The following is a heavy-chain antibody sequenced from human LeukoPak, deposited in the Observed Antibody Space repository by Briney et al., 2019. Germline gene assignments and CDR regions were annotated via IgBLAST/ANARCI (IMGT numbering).Heavy chain of an antibody. CDR2: IQQDGGQA. V-gene: IGHV3-7*01. D-gene: IGHD4-4*01. J-gene: IGHJ4*02. CDR3: SNGIYSSSY. CDR1: GFTFTDYW. Sequence: GGSLRLSCATSGFTFTDYWMAWIRQSPGKGLEWVANIQQDGGQAYYLDSVEGRFTISRDNAKNSLYLQMNNLRVEDTAVYYCSNGIYSSSYWGQGTLVTVSP.